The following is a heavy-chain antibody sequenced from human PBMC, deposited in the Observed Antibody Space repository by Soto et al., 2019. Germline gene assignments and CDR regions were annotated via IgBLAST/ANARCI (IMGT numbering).Heavy chain of an antibody. CDR2: ISWNIGSI. CDR1: GFTFDDYA. D-gene: IGHD5-18*01. Sequence: GGSLRLSCAASGFTFDDYAMHWVRQAPGKGLEWVSGISWNIGSIGYADSVKGRFTISRDNAKNSLYLQMNSLRAEDTALYYCAKDKAHRIQLWLRWSSGMDVWGQGTKVTF. V-gene: IGHV3-9*01. J-gene: IGHJ6*02. CDR3: AKDKAHRIQLWLRWSSGMDV.